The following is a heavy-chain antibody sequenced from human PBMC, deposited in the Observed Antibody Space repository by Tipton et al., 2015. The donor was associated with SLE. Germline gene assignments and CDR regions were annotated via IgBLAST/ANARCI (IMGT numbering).Heavy chain of an antibody. D-gene: IGHD6-13*01. V-gene: IGHV4-61*02. CDR3: ARVRGNWYSNFNYGMDV. J-gene: IGHJ6*02. CDR2: LYTSGTT. Sequence: TLSLTCTVSGDSISSSGYYWSWIRQTAGKGLEWIGRLYTSGTTNYNPSLKSRVTMSVDTSKNQFSLQLSSVTAADTAVYYCARVRGNWYSNFNYGMDVWGQGTTVTVSS. CDR1: GDSISSSGYY.